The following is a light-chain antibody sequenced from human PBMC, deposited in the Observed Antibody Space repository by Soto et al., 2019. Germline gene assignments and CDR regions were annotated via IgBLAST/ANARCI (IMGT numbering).Light chain of an antibody. V-gene: IGKV3-15*01. CDR3: QQYSNWPPIT. CDR1: QSVSIH. CDR2: DTS. Sequence: ETVMTQSPGTLSVSLGERATLSCRASQSVSIHLAWYQQKPGQAPRLLIYDTSTRATGIPARFSGSGSGTEFTLTISSLQSEDFAVYYCQQYSNWPPITVGQGTRLEIK. J-gene: IGKJ5*01.